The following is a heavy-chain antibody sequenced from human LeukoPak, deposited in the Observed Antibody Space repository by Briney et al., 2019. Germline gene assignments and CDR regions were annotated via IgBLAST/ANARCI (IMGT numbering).Heavy chain of an antibody. V-gene: IGHV3-23*01. CDR1: GFTFSSYG. CDR3: ATSGSYNY. J-gene: IGHJ4*02. D-gene: IGHD1-26*01. Sequence: PGGSLRLSCAASGFTFSSYGMSWVRQAPGKGLERVSGISGSGGTTYYADSAKGRFTISRDNSKNTLYLQMNSLRAEDTAVYYCATSGSYNYWGQGTLVTVSS. CDR2: ISGSGGTT.